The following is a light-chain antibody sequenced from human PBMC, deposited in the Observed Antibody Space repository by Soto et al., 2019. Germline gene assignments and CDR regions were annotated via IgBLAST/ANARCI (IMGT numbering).Light chain of an antibody. CDR2: ANN. CDR1: SSNLGAGYD. J-gene: IGLJ3*02. CDR3: QSYDNSLSGSGV. Sequence: QLVLTQPPSVSGAPGQGVTISCTGSSSNLGAGYDVHWYQQLPGAAPKLLIYANNKRPSGVLDRFSGSKSGTSASLAITGLQAEDEADYYCQSYDNSLSGSGVFGGGTKLTVL. V-gene: IGLV1-40*01.